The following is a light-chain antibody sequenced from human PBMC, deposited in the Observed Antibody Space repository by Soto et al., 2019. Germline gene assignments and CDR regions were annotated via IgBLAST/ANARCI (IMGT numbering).Light chain of an antibody. CDR2: GAS. Sequence: EIVLTQSPATLSVSPGDRAAISCRASQSVSNNLAWYQQKPGQPPRLLIFGASTRATGIPARFSGSGSEAEFALTISTLQSEDFAVYYCQQYSVWPLTFGGGTKVEIK. V-gene: IGKV3D-15*01. CDR1: QSVSNN. J-gene: IGKJ4*01. CDR3: QQYSVWPLT.